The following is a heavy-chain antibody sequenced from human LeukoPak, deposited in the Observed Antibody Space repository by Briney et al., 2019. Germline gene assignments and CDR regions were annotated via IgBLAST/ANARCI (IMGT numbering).Heavy chain of an antibody. CDR2: INHSGNT. CDR3: ARGGRLFLPY. D-gene: IGHD3-22*01. Sequence: SETLSLTCSVSGGSISSISYYWGWIRQSPGKGLEWIGEINHSGNTNYNPSLKSRVTISVDTSKNQFSLKLSSVTAADTAVYYCARGGRLFLPYWGQGTLVTVSS. J-gene: IGHJ4*02. V-gene: IGHV4-39*07. CDR1: GGSISSISYY.